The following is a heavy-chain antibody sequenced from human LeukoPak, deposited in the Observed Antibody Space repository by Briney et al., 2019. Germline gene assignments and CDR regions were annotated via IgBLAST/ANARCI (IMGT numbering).Heavy chain of an antibody. J-gene: IGHJ3*02. V-gene: IGHV4-39*01. Sequence: SSETLSLTCTVSGGSISSSSYYWGWIRQPPGKGLEWIGSIYYSGSTYYNPSLKSRVTISVDTSKNQFSLKLSSVTAADTAVYYCARQAPRGDGDAFEIWGQGTMVTVSS. D-gene: IGHD2-21*02. CDR3: ARQAPRGDGDAFEI. CDR2: IYYSGST. CDR1: GGSISSSSYY.